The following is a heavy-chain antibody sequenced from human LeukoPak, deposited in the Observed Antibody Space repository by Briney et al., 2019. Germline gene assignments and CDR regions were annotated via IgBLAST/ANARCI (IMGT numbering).Heavy chain of an antibody. J-gene: IGHJ3*02. D-gene: IGHD5-12*01. CDR2: IYYSGST. Sequence: SETLSLTCTVSGGFISSSSYYWGWIRQPPGKGLESIGSIYYSGSTYYNPSLKSRVTISVDTSKNQFSLKLSSVTAADTAVYYCARQVRYSGYEGAFDIWGQGTMVTVSS. V-gene: IGHV4-39*01. CDR1: GGFISSSSYY. CDR3: ARQVRYSGYEGAFDI.